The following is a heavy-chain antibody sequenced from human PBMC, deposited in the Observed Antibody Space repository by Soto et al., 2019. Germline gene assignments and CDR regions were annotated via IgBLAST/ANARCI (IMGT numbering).Heavy chain of an antibody. CDR1: GGSISSGSHY. Sequence: QVQLQESGPGLVKPSQTLSLTCTVSGGSISSGSHYWTWIRQHPGKGLEWIGYIYYSGSTSCNPSLKSRVAISLDTSKNQFSLKLTSVTAADTAVYYCARGLLATTYYDYWGQGTLVSVSS. CDR3: ARGLLATTYYDY. V-gene: IGHV4-31*03. D-gene: IGHD5-12*01. CDR2: IYYSGST. J-gene: IGHJ4*02.